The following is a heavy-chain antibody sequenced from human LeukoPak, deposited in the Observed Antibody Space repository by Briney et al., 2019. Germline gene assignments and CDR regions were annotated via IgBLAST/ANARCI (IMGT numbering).Heavy chain of an antibody. J-gene: IGHJ6*03. CDR1: GYTFTSYG. CDR2: ISAYNGNT. Sequence: ASVKVSCKASGYTFTSYGISWVRQAPGQGPEWMGWISAYNGNTNYAQKLQGRVTMTTDTSTSTAYMELRSLRSDDTAVYYCARGPYYDFWSGYLRGDYYYYYMDVWGKGTTVTVSS. V-gene: IGHV1-18*01. D-gene: IGHD3-3*01. CDR3: ARGPYYDFWSGYLRGDYYYYYMDV.